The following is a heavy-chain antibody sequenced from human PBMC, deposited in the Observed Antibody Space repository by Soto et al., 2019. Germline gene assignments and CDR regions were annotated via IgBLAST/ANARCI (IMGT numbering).Heavy chain of an antibody. V-gene: IGHV3-33*01. D-gene: IGHD2-2*01. CDR3: ARGGYCSSTSCWLEVGMDV. J-gene: IGHJ6*02. CDR2: IWYDGSNK. CDR1: GFTFSSYG. Sequence: QVQLVESGGGVVQPGRSLRLSCAASGFTFSSYGMHWVRQAPGKGLEWVAVIWYDGSNKYYADSVKGRFTISRDNSKNTLYLQMNSLRAEDTAVYYCARGGYCSSTSCWLEVGMDVWGQGTTVTVSS.